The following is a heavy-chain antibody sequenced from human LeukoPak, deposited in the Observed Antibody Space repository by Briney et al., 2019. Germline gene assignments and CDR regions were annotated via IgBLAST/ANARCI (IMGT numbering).Heavy chain of an antibody. CDR1: GGSISSNGYY. CDR3: ARQVGYSYGRFDY. CDR2: IYYTGST. V-gene: IGHV4-39*01. Sequence: ETLSLTCTVSGGSISSNGYYWGWIRQPPGKGLEWIGSIYYTGSTYYNPSLKSRLTISVDTSKNQLSLKLNSVSAADTAVYYCARQVGYSYGRFDYWGQGTLVTVSS. J-gene: IGHJ4*02. D-gene: IGHD5-18*01.